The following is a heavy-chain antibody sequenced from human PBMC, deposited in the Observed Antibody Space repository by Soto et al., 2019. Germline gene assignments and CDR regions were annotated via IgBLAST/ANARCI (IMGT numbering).Heavy chain of an antibody. V-gene: IGHV3-23*01. CDR3: AKDSVSYNRIYDAFDI. CDR1: GFTFRDYA. J-gene: IGHJ3*02. CDR2: IGGGNDI. D-gene: IGHD3-3*02. Sequence: VQLLESGGGLVQPGGSLRLSCEASGFTFRDYAMSWVRQPPGEGPEWVSTIGGGNDIFYAESVKGRFTISRDDSRDTMYLQMDNPRVEDTAIYFCAKDSVSYNRIYDAFDIWGQGTVVTVSS.